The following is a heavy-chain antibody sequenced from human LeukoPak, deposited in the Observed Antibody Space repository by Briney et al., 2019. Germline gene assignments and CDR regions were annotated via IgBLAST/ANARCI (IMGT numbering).Heavy chain of an antibody. V-gene: IGHV4-59*01. CDR2: IYYSGST. CDR1: GGSISSYY. J-gene: IGHJ5*02. D-gene: IGHD1-1*01. CDR3: ARALNDKDNWFDP. Sequence: PSETLSLTCTVSGGSISSYYWSWIRQPPGKGLEWIGYIYYSGSTNYNPSLKSRVTISVDTSKNQFSLKLSSVTAADTAVYYCARALNDKDNWFDPWGQGTLVTVSS.